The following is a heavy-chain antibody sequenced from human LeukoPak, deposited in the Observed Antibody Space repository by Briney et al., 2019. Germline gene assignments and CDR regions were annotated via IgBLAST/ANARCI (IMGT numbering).Heavy chain of an antibody. CDR1: GFTFSSYG. CDR3: ARGGSSAFDY. J-gene: IGHJ4*02. D-gene: IGHD1-26*01. Sequence: GGSLRLSCAASGFTFSSYGMHWVRQAPGKGLEWVANIKQDGSEKYYVDSVKGRFTISRDNAKNSLYLQMNSLRAEDTAVYYCARGGSSAFDYWGQGTLVTVSS. CDR2: IKQDGSEK. V-gene: IGHV3-7*01.